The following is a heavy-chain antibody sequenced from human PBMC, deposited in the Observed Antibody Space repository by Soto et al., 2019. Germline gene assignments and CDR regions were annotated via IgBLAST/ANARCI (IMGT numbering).Heavy chain of an antibody. CDR1: GYTFTSYD. J-gene: IGHJ6*02. Sequence: QVQLVQSGAEVKKPGASVKVSCKASGYTFTSYDINWVRQATGQGLEWMGWMNPNSGNTGYAQKFQGRVTMTRNTSISTAYMELSSLRSEDTAVYYCAVPPLHCTNGVCKWGHYYYYYGMDVWGQGTTVTVSS. CDR2: MNPNSGNT. CDR3: AVPPLHCTNGVCKWGHYYYYYGMDV. V-gene: IGHV1-8*01. D-gene: IGHD2-8*01.